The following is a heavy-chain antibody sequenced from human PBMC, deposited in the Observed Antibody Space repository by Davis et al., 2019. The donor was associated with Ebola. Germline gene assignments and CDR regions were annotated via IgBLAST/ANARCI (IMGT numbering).Heavy chain of an antibody. CDR2: INPNSGGT. J-gene: IGHJ4*02. CDR1: GYTFTGYY. D-gene: IGHD1-7*01. CDR3: ARSLFRLELGYDY. Sequence: ASVKVSCKASGYTFTGYYMHWVRQAPGQGLEWMGWINPNSGGTNYAQKFQGRVTMTRDTSISTAYMELSRLRSDDTAVYYCARSLFRLELGYDYWGQGTLVTVSS. V-gene: IGHV1-2*02.